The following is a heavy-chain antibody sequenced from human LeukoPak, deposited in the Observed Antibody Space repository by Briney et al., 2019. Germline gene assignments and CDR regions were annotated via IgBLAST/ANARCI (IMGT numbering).Heavy chain of an antibody. Sequence: GSSVKVSCKASGGTFSDYALNWVRQAPGQGLEWMGWINPNSGGTNYAQKFQGRVTMTRDTSISTAYMELSRLRSDDTAVYYCTKLVYYYDSSGRTDAFDIWGQGTMVTVSS. J-gene: IGHJ3*02. D-gene: IGHD3-22*01. V-gene: IGHV1-2*02. CDR2: INPNSGGT. CDR3: TKLVYYYDSSGRTDAFDI. CDR1: GGTFSDYA.